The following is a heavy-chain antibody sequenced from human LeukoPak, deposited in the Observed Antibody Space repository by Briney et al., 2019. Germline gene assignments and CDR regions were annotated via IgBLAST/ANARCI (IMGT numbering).Heavy chain of an antibody. CDR3: ARGRISDTAMVYYYYYYMDV. CDR1: GGSISSGSYY. V-gene: IGHV4-61*02. CDR2: IYTSGST. J-gene: IGHJ6*03. D-gene: IGHD5-18*01. Sequence: SETLSLTCTVSGGSISSGSYYWSWIRQPAGKGLEWIGRIYTSGSTNYNPSLKSRVTISVDTSKNQFSLKLSSVTAADTAVYYCARGRISDTAMVYYYYYYMDVWGKGTTVTVSS.